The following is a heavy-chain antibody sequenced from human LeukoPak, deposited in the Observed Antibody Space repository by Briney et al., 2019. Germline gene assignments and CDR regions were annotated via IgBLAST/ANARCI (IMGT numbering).Heavy chain of an antibody. V-gene: IGHV5-51*01. CDR2: IYPGDSGA. D-gene: IGHD2-2*02. CDR3: ARRVYPLRPTYAFDI. Sequence: ESLKSSCNGAGYIFTTCWIAWGRQLPGEGLEWRGIIYPGDSGARYSPAFQDHVTISAGKYISNAHLQCNILPPSDTAMYSCARRVYPLRPTYAFDIWGQGTMVTVSS. CDR1: GYIFTTCW. J-gene: IGHJ3*02.